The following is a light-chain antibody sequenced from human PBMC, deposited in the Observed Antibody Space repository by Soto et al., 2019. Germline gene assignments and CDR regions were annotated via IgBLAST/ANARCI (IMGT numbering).Light chain of an antibody. J-gene: IGKJ2*01. V-gene: IGKV1-39*01. CDR3: QKSYSTPYT. CDR1: QIISTY. Sequence: DIQMTQSPSSLSASVGDRVTITCRASQIISTYLNWYQQKPGKAPKLLIYTASTLQSGVPSRFSGSGSGTDFTLTISRLQPEDFTTYYCQKSYSTPYTFGQGTKLVIK. CDR2: TAS.